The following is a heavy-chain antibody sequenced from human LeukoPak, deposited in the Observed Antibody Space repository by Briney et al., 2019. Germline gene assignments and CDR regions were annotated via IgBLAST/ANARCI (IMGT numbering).Heavy chain of an antibody. CDR2: IYTSGST. CDR1: GGSIRSYY. CDR3: ARDGVSSSWTYYYYYGMDV. Sequence: SETLSLTCTVSGGSIRSYYWSWIRQPAGKGLEWIGRIYTSGSTNYNPSLKNRVTMSVDTSKNQFSLKLSSVTAADTAVYYCARDGVSSSWTYYYYYGMDVWGQGTTVTVSS. V-gene: IGHV4-4*07. J-gene: IGHJ6*02. D-gene: IGHD6-13*01.